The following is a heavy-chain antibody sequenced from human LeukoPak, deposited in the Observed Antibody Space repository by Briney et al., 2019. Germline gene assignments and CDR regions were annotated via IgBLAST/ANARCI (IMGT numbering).Heavy chain of an antibody. D-gene: IGHD3-3*01. CDR2: IYYSGST. J-gene: IGHJ5*02. V-gene: IGHV4-39*07. Sequence: SETLSLTCTASGGSISSSTYYWGWIRQPPGKGLEWIGTIYYSGSTYYNPSLKSRVTISIDTSKNQFSLKLTSVTAADTAVYYCASEFENTIFAVVSRWFDPWGQGVLVTVSS. CDR3: ASEFENTIFAVVSRWFDP. CDR1: GGSISSSTYY.